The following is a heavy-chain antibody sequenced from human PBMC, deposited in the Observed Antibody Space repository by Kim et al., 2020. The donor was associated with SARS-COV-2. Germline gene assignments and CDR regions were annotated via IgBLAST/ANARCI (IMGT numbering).Heavy chain of an antibody. V-gene: IGHV3-33*01. D-gene: IGHD4-17*01. CDR3: ARDYGGNSGYFDY. CDR1: GFTFSSYG. CDR2: IWYDGSNK. J-gene: IGHJ4*02. Sequence: GGSLRLSCAASGFTFSSYGMHWVRQAPGKGLEWVAVIWYDGSNKYYADSVKGRFTMSRDNSKNTLYLQMNSLRAEDTAVYYCARDYGGNSGYFDYWGQGTLVTVSS.